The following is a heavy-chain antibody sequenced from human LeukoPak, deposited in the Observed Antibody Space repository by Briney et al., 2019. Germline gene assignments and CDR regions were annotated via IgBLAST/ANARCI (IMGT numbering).Heavy chain of an antibody. J-gene: IGHJ4*02. CDR2: ISFDGGKK. CDR1: GFTFSSYG. Sequence: PGGSLRLSCAASGFTFSSYGMHWVRQAPGKGLEWVALISFDGGKKYYADSVKGRFTISRDNSKNTLYLQMNSLRAEDTAVYYCGRELDWLPTLDYWGQGTLVTVSS. V-gene: IGHV3-30*03. D-gene: IGHD3-9*01. CDR3: GRELDWLPTLDY.